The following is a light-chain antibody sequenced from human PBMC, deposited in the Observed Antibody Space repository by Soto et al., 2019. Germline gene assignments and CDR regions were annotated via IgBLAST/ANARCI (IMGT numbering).Light chain of an antibody. Sequence: EIVRTQAPSTLSVSPGERATLSFMASQSVTDKLAWYQQKPGQAPRLLIHGASTMATGLPARFSGSGSGRDFTLTISNLQSEDFAVYFCQQYNFWPRTFGGGTKVDIK. CDR2: GAS. J-gene: IGKJ4*01. V-gene: IGKV3-15*01. CDR3: QQYNFWPRT. CDR1: QSVTDK.